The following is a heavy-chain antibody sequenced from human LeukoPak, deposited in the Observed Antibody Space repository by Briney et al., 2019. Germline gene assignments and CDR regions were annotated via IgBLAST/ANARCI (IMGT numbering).Heavy chain of an antibody. J-gene: IGHJ5*02. V-gene: IGHV4-34*01. CDR1: GVSFSGYY. Sequence: PSETLSLTCADYGVSFSGYYWSWIRQPPGKGLEWIGEINHSGSTNYNPSLKSRVTISVDTSKNQFSLKLSSVTAADTAVYYCATGAVILLNAPNWFDPWGQGTLVTVSS. D-gene: IGHD1-26*01. CDR2: INHSGST. CDR3: ATGAVILLNAPNWFDP.